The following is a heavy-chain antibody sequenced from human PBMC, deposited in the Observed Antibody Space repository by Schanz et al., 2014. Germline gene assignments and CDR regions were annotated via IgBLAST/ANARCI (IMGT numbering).Heavy chain of an antibody. CDR3: ARGPSTGAFDI. CDR1: GYTFTSYG. Sequence: QLMQSGSEVRKPGASVKVSCKASGYTFTSYGITWVRQAPGQGLEWMGIINPSVGNTNYAQKFRGRVTMTRDTSTSTVYMELSSLRSEDTAVYFCARGPSTGAFDIWGQGTMVTVSS. V-gene: IGHV1-46*03. J-gene: IGHJ3*02. CDR2: INPSVGNT.